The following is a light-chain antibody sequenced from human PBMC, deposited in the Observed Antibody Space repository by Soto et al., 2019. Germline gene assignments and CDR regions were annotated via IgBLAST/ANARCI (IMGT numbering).Light chain of an antibody. Sequence: ILWTQSPATLSLSPGERATPCCRASQSVSSYLAWYQQKPGQAPRLLIYDASNRATGIPARFSGSGSGTDFTLTIGSLEPEDFAVYYCQQRSNWPLFTFGPGTKVDIK. CDR3: QQRSNWPLFT. CDR2: DAS. J-gene: IGKJ3*01. CDR1: QSVSSY. V-gene: IGKV3-11*01.